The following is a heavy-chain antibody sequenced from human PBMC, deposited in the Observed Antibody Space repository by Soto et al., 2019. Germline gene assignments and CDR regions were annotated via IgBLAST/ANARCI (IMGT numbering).Heavy chain of an antibody. CDR1: GFTFSSYS. Sequence: EVQLVESGGGLVKPGGSLRLSCAASGFTFSSYSMNWVRQAPGKGLEWVSSISSSSSYIYYADSVKGRFTISRDNAKNSLYLQMNSLRAEDTAVYYCARDTYYYDSSGYSGFPALGYYFDYWGQGTLVTVSS. D-gene: IGHD3-22*01. V-gene: IGHV3-21*01. J-gene: IGHJ4*02. CDR2: ISSSSSYI. CDR3: ARDTYYYDSSGYSGFPALGYYFDY.